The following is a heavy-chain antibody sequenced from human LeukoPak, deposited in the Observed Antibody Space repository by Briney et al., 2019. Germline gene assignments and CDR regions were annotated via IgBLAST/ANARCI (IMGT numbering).Heavy chain of an antibody. J-gene: IGHJ4*02. CDR2: ISSGSSYI. V-gene: IGHV3-21*01. Sequence: GGSLRLSCAASGFTFSSYAINWVRQTPGKGLEWVASISSGSSYIYYADSVKGRFTISRDNAKNTLYLQMDSVRAEDTAVYYCARDNAVTLDYWGQGTLVTVSS. D-gene: IGHD6-19*01. CDR1: GFTFSSYA. CDR3: ARDNAVTLDY.